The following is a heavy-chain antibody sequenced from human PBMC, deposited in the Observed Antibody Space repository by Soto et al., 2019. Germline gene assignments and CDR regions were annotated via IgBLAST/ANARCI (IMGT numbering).Heavy chain of an antibody. V-gene: IGHV3-23*01. CDR3: ARKAGLVSLYPPEFDP. J-gene: IGHJ5*02. Sequence: GGSLRLSCATSGFSFSSYAMIWVRQAPGKGMEWVSGIGGSDGSTYYADSVKCRFTISRDNSKNTLFLQMTSQRGEDTAVYYCARKAGLVSLYPPEFDPRGQGTLVTVSS. CDR1: GFSFSSYA. CDR2: IGGSDGST. D-gene: IGHD2-8*01.